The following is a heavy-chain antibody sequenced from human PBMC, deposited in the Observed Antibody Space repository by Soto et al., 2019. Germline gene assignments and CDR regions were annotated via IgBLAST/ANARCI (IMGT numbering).Heavy chain of an antibody. Sequence: SLRLSCAASGFTFSSYASSWVRQAPGEGVEWVSAISGSGGSTYYADSVKGRFTISRDNSKNTLYLQMNSLRAEDTAVYYCAKSTAYDILTGYYYPDYWGQGTLVTVSS. CDR2: ISGSGGST. J-gene: IGHJ4*02. CDR3: AKSTAYDILTGYYYPDY. V-gene: IGHV3-23*01. D-gene: IGHD3-9*01. CDR1: GFTFSSYA.